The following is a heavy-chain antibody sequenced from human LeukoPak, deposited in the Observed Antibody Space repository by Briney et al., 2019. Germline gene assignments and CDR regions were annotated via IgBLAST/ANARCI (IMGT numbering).Heavy chain of an antibody. CDR2: IHYSGNT. Sequence: PSETLSLTCTVSGGSISSGSYYWGWIRQPPGKGLEWIGSIHYSGNTYYNPSLESRVTISVDTSKNQCSLKLSSVTAADTAVYYCARAVRVWGQGTMVTVSS. CDR3: ARAVRV. D-gene: IGHD1-1*01. J-gene: IGHJ3*01. CDR1: GGSISSGSYY. V-gene: IGHV4-39*07.